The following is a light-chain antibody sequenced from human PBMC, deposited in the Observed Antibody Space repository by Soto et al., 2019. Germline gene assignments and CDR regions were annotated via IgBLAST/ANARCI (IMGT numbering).Light chain of an antibody. CDR2: GES. Sequence: EIVLTQSPGTLSLSPGEGATLSCRASQILSSNYLAWYQQKPGQAPRLLIYGESRRATGIPDRFSGSGSGTEFTLTISSLQSEDFVVYYCQQYNSWPPITFGQGTRLEIK. CDR1: QILSSNY. V-gene: IGKV3-20*01. CDR3: QQYNSWPPIT. J-gene: IGKJ5*01.